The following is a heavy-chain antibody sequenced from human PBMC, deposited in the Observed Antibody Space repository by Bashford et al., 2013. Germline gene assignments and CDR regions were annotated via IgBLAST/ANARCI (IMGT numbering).Heavy chain of an antibody. D-gene: IGHD2-21*02. Sequence: VRQAPGKGLEWVAVVANDGIEAYYADSVKGRFIISRDNSKNTLYLQMTALRAEDSAVYYCASQNFRDGRGDSGLIYWGQGTLVTVSS. J-gene: IGHJ4*02. CDR3: ASQNFRDGRGDSGLIY. V-gene: IGHV3-30*04. CDR2: VANDGIEA.